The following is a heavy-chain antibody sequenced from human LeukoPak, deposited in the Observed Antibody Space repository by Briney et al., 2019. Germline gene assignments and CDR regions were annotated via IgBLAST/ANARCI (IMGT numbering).Heavy chain of an antibody. CDR3: ARYYGSGDYFDY. CDR1: GGSISSGSYY. J-gene: IGHJ4*02. V-gene: IGHV4-61*02. CDR2: IYTSGST. D-gene: IGHD3-10*01. Sequence: PSETLSLTCTVSGGSISSGSYYWSWIRQPAGKGLEWIGRIYTSGSTNYNPSLKSRVTISVDTSKNQFSLKLSSVTAADTAVYYCARYYGSGDYFDYWGQGTLVTVSS.